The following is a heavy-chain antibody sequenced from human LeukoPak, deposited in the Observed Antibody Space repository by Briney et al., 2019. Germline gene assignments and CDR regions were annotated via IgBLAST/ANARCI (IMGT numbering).Heavy chain of an antibody. D-gene: IGHD3-10*02. CDR2: IKSGGSPI. CDR3: AELGITMIGGV. J-gene: IGHJ6*04. Sequence: GGSLRLSCAASGFTFSNYAMDWVRQAPGKGLEWVSYIKSGGSPIYYADSVRGRFTISRDNANNSLYLQMNSLRAEDTAVYYCAELGITMIGGVWGKGTTVTISS. V-gene: IGHV3-48*03. CDR1: GFTFSNYA.